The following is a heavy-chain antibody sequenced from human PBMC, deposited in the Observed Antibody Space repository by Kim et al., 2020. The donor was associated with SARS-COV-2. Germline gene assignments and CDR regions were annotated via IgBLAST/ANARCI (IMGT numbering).Heavy chain of an antibody. J-gene: IGHJ6*02. CDR3: ARDRVDYYGMDV. V-gene: IGHV4-59*01. D-gene: IGHD3-10*01. Sequence: NCDPSLKRRVTISVDTYQNQFSLKLSSVTAADTAVYYCARDRVDYYGMDVWGQGTTVTVSS.